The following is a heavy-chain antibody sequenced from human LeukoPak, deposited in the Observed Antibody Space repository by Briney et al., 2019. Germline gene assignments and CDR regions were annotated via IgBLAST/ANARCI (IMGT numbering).Heavy chain of an antibody. CDR1: GFTFSTYW. V-gene: IGHV3-74*01. CDR3: ARVINSGWLGELSN. J-gene: IGHJ4*02. D-gene: IGHD6-19*01. CDR2: INSDGSST. Sequence: GGSLRLSCAASGFTFSTYWMHWVRQAPGKGLVWVSRINSDGSSTTYADSVKGRFTISRDNAKNTLYLQMNSLRAEDTAVYYCARVINSGWLGELSNWGQGTLVTVSS.